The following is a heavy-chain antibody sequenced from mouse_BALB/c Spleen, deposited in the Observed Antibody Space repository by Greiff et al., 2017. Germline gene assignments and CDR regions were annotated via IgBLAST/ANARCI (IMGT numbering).Heavy chain of an antibody. CDR1: GFTFSSYT. CDR3: TSLITTVVAPDY. Sequence: DVQLQESGGGLVKPGGSLKLSCAASGFTFSSYTMSWVRQTPEKRLEWVATISSGGSYTYYPDSVKGRFTISRDNAKNTLYLQMSSLKSEDTAMYYCTSLITTVVAPDYWGQGTTLTVSS. CDR2: ISSGGSYT. V-gene: IGHV5-6-4*01. D-gene: IGHD1-1*01. J-gene: IGHJ2*01.